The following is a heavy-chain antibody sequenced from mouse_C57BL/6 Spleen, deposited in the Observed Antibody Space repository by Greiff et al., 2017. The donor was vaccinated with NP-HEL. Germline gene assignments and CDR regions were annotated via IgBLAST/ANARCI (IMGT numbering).Heavy chain of an antibody. Sequence: EVQRVESGGGLVKPGGSLKLSCAASGFTFSDYGMHWVRQAPEKGLEWVAYISSGSSTIYYADTVKGRFTISIDNAKNTLFLQITSLRSEDTAMYYCTGKGDYWYFDVWGTGTTVTVSS. J-gene: IGHJ1*03. CDR1: GFTFSDYG. V-gene: IGHV5-17*01. CDR3: TGKGDYWYFDV. CDR2: ISSGSSTI.